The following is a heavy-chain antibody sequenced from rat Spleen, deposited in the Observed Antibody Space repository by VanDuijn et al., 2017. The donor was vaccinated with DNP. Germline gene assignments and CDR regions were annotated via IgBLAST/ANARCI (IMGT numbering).Heavy chain of an antibody. CDR1: GFSLTSYH. CDR2: MWKDGDS. J-gene: IGHJ2*01. D-gene: IGHD1-12*03. Sequence: QVQLKESGPGLVQPSQPLSLTCTVSGFSLTSYHVHWVRQPPGKGLEWMGMMWKDGDSSYNSALKSRLSISRDTSNSQVFLRMNSLQTEDTATYYCASDYDGYYQTPFDYWGQGAMVTVSS. CDR3: ASDYDGYYQTPFDY. V-gene: IGHV2-32*01.